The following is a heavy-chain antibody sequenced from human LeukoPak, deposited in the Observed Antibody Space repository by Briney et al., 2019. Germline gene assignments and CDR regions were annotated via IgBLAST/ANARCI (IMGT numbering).Heavy chain of an antibody. CDR2: ISSSGTYI. V-gene: IGHV3-21*01. Sequence: KPGGSLRLSCAASGFTFSSYSMNWVRQAPGKGLEWVSSISSSGTYIYYADSVKGRFTISRDNAKNSLYLQMNSLRAEDTAVYYCARTPGGYRYAGVDYWGQGTLVTVSS. D-gene: IGHD5-18*01. CDR3: ARTPGGYRYAGVDY. CDR1: GFTFSSYS. J-gene: IGHJ4*02.